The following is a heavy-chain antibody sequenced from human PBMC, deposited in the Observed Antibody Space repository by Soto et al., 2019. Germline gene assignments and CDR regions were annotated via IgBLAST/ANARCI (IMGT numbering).Heavy chain of an antibody. J-gene: IGHJ5*02. Sequence: ASVKVSCKASGYTFTGYYMHWVRQAPGQGLEWMGWINPNSGGTNYAQKYQGWVTMTRDTSISTAYMELSRLRSDDTAVYYCARDKGIAAGVWFDPWGQGTLVTVSA. D-gene: IGHD6-13*01. CDR1: GYTFTGYY. V-gene: IGHV1-2*04. CDR3: ARDKGIAAGVWFDP. CDR2: INPNSGGT.